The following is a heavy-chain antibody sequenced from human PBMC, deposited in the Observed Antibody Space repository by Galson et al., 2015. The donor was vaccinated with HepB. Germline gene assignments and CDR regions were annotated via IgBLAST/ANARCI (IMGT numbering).Heavy chain of an antibody. Sequence: SLRLSCAASGFTFSSHNMNWVRQAPGKGLEWVSSITNSGTSRSYADSVKGRFTISRDNAQNSLYLQLNSLRADDTAVYYCARDKTYCTSGVCSGLHYYYSYMDVWGKGTTVTVSS. D-gene: IGHD2-8*01. CDR1: GFTFSSHN. CDR3: ARDKTYCTSGVCSGLHYYYSYMDV. J-gene: IGHJ6*03. CDR2: ITNSGTSR. V-gene: IGHV3-21*01.